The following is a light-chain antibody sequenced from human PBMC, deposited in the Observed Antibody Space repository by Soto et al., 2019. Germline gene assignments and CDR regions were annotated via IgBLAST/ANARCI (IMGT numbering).Light chain of an antibody. CDR3: QQYNDWLWT. CDR2: GAS. Sequence: EVVMKQSPDTLSVSPGETVTLSCRASQSVRSKLAWYQQKPGQAPRLLIYGASTRATGIPARFSGRGSGTEFTLTITSLQSEDFAVYYCQQYNDWLWTFGQGTKVDIK. CDR1: QSVRSK. V-gene: IGKV3-15*01. J-gene: IGKJ1*01.